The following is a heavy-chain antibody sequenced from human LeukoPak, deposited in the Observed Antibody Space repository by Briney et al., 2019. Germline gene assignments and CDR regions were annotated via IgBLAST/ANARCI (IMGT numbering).Heavy chain of an antibody. D-gene: IGHD3-10*01. J-gene: IGHJ4*02. V-gene: IGHV3-48*04. CDR1: GFAFSSYW. Sequence: GESLRLSCGVSGFAFSSYWMSWVRQAPGKGLEWVSYISSSGSTIYYADSVKGRFTISRDNAKNSLYLQMNSLRAEDTAVYYCARGARGSGDYWGQGTLVTVSS. CDR3: ARGARGSGDY. CDR2: ISSSGSTI.